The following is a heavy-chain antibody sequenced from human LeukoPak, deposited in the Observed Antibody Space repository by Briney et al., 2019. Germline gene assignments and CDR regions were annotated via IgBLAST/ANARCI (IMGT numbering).Heavy chain of an antibody. CDR1: GFTFSSYG. D-gene: IGHD2-15*01. V-gene: IGHV3-23*01. J-gene: IGHJ4*02. Sequence: KSGGSLRLSCAASGFTFSSYGMSWVRQAPGKGLEWVSAISGSGGSTYYADSVKGRFTISRDNSKNTLYLQMNSLRAEDTAVYYCAKGGWWARGYFDYWGQGTLITVSS. CDR2: ISGSGGST. CDR3: AKGGWWARGYFDY.